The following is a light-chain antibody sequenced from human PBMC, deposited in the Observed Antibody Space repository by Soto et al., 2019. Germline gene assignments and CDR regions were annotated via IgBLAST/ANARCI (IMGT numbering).Light chain of an antibody. V-gene: IGLV2-23*02. CDR1: SSDVGTYNL. CDR2: EVT. CDR3: CSYAGSTTLYV. J-gene: IGLJ1*01. Sequence: QSALTQPASVSGSPGQSVTISCSGTSSDVGTYNLVSWYQQHPGKAPKLIIYEVTKRPSGVSNRSSGSKSGNTASLTISGLQAEDEADYYCCSYAGSTTLYVFGTGTKVTVL.